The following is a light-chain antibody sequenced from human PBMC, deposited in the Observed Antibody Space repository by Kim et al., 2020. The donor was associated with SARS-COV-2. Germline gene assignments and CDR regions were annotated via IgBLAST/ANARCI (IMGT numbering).Light chain of an antibody. V-gene: IGLV1-44*01. CDR3: AAWDDSLNGPV. CDR1: SSNIGTNS. Sequence: GQSVAISCSGSSSNIGTNSVNWYQQLPGTAPKLLIYNNNQRPSGVPDRFSGSKSGTSASLAISGLQSEDEADYYCAAWDDSLNGPVFGGGTKLTVL. J-gene: IGLJ2*01. CDR2: NNN.